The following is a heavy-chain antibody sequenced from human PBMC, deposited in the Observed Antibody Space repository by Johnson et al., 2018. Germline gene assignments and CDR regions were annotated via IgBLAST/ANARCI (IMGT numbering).Heavy chain of an antibody. V-gene: IGHV1-69*01. J-gene: IGHJ1*01. CDR3: VKEGDPQY. CDR1: GGTFSNFA. CDR2: IIPIFGSA. Sequence: VQLVETGAEVKKPGSSVKVSCKASGGTFSNFAISWVRQAPGHGLEWLGGIIPIFGSATYAQRMQGRVTIIADESTSTVYMELSSLRSEDTAVYYCVKEGDPQYWGQGTLVTVSS.